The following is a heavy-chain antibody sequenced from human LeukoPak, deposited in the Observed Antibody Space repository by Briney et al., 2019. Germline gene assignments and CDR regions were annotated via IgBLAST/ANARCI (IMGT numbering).Heavy chain of an antibody. J-gene: IGHJ4*02. CDR3: ARETDGTLFDY. D-gene: IGHD6-13*01. V-gene: IGHV3-48*03. Sequence: GGSLRLSCAVSGFTFSYFEMNWVRQAPGKGLEWVSYISSRGNTRYYADSVKGRFTISRDNAKNSLYLQMNSLRAEDTAVYYCARETDGTLFDYWGQGTLVTVSS. CDR1: GFTFSYFE. CDR2: ISSRGNTR.